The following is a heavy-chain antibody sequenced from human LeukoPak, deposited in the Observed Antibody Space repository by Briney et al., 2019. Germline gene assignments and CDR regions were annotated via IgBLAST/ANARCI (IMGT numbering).Heavy chain of an antibody. J-gene: IGHJ4*02. CDR2: IRYDGSNK. V-gene: IGHV3-30*02. CDR3: ATDIAVAGRWAYYFDY. Sequence: GGSLRLSCAASGFTFSSYGMHRVRQAPGKGLEWVAFIRYDGSNKYYADSVKGRFTISRDNSKNTLYLQMNSLRAEDTAVYYCATDIAVAGRWAYYFDYWGQGTLVTVSS. D-gene: IGHD6-19*01. CDR1: GFTFSSYG.